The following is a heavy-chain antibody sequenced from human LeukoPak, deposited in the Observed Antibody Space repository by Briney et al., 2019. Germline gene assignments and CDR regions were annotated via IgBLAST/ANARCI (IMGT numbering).Heavy chain of an antibody. Sequence: GGSLRLSCAASGFTLSSYGMHWVRQAPGKGLEWVSVIWYDGSNKYYADSVKGRFTISRDKSKNTLYLQMNSLRAEDTAVYYCARDGPGRVSPDYWGQGTLVTVSS. CDR1: GFTLSSYG. J-gene: IGHJ4*02. CDR2: IWYDGSNK. CDR3: ARDGPGRVSPDY. D-gene: IGHD6-13*01. V-gene: IGHV3-33*01.